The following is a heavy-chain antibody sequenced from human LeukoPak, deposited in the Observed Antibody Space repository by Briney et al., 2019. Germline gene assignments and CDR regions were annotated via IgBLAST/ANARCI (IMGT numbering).Heavy chain of an antibody. CDR2: IRYDGSNK. Sequence: GGSLRLSCAASGFTFSRYGMHWVRQAPGKGLEWVAFIRYDGSNKYYADSVKGRFTISRDNSKNTLYLQMNSLRAEDTAVYYCAKDAIAVAASYYMDVWGKGTTVTVSS. CDR3: AKDAIAVAASYYMDV. J-gene: IGHJ6*03. CDR1: GFTFSRYG. V-gene: IGHV3-30*02. D-gene: IGHD6-19*01.